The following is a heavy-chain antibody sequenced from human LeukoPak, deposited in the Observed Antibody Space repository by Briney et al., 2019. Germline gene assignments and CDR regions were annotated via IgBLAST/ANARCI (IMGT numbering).Heavy chain of an antibody. CDR2: ISYDGSNK. CDR1: GFTSSSYA. D-gene: IGHD2-2*01. Sequence: PGRSLSLSCAASGFTSSSYAMHWVRQAPGKGLEWVAVISYDGSNKYYADSVKGRFTISRDNSKNTLYLQMNSLRAEDTAVYYCARVKDCSSTSCYNFDYWGQGTLVTVSS. V-gene: IGHV3-30*04. J-gene: IGHJ4*02. CDR3: ARVKDCSSTSCYNFDY.